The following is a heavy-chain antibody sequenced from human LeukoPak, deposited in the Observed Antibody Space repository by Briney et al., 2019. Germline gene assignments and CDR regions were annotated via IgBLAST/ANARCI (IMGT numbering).Heavy chain of an antibody. D-gene: IGHD1-14*01. Sequence: ASGKVSCKASGYKVIDFGITWVRQAPGQGLEWMGWISVYNGKTNYAQKFQGRVTMTTDTSTNTVYLELRSLRSDDTAVYYCARWETGSWFDPWGQGTLVTVSS. J-gene: IGHJ5*02. CDR1: GYKVIDFG. V-gene: IGHV1-18*01. CDR3: ARWETGSWFDP. CDR2: ISVYNGKT.